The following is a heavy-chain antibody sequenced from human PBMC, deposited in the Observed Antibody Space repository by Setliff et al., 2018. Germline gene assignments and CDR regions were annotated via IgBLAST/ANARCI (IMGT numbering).Heavy chain of an antibody. D-gene: IGHD3-22*01. CDR2: IYHSGST. J-gene: IGHJ4*02. V-gene: IGHV4-30-2*01. CDR1: GGSISSGGYS. Sequence: LSLTCAVSGGSISSGGYSWSWIRQPSGKGLEWIGYIYHSGSTYYNPSLKSRVTISVDRSKNQFSLKLSSVTAADTAVYYCARYYDSSGLDYWGQGTLVTVSS. CDR3: ARYYDSSGLDY.